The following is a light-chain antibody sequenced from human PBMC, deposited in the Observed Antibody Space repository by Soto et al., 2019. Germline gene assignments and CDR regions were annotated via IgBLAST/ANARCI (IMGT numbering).Light chain of an antibody. CDR2: STN. CDR1: TGAVTRGYY. J-gene: IGLJ1*01. V-gene: IGLV7-43*01. Sequence: QAVVTQEPSLTVSPGGTVTLTCAPSTGAVTRGYYPNWFQQKPGQAPRALIYSTNSKHSWTPARFSGSLLGGKAALTLSGVQPEDEAEYYCLLSYGGTYVFGTGTKLTVL. CDR3: LLSYGGTYV.